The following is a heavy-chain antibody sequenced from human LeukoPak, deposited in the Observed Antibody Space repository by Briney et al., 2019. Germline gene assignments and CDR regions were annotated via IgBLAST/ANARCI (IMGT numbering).Heavy chain of an antibody. CDR3: ARGVRYRSSRGFDY. CDR1: GFTFSTYV. CDR2: IWYDGSNE. Sequence: GRSLRLSCAASGFTFSTYVMHWVRQAPGKGLEWVAVIWYDGSNEYYADSVKGRFTISRDNSKNTLYVQMNSLRAEDTAVYYCARGVRYRSSRGFDYWGQGTLVTVSS. J-gene: IGHJ4*02. D-gene: IGHD6-13*01. V-gene: IGHV3-33*01.